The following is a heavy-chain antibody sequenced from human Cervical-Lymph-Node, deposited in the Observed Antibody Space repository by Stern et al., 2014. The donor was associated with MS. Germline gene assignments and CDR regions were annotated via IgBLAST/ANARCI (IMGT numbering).Heavy chain of an antibody. Sequence: VQLVQSGAEVKKPGEALKISCKGSGYNFTSYWIGWVRQMPGKGLEWRGIIYPGDSDTRYSPSFQGRVTISADKSISTAFLQWSSLKASDTAMYYCARHCAKREQCAFDYWGQGTLVTVSS. D-gene: IGHD6-19*01. J-gene: IGHJ4*02. CDR1: GYNFTSYW. V-gene: IGHV5-51*01. CDR3: ARHCAKREQCAFDY. CDR2: IYPGDSDT.